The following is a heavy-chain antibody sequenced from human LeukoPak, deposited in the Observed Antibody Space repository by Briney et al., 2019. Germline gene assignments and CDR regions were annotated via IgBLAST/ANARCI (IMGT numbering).Heavy chain of an antibody. Sequence: SETLSLTCIVSGGSVSTSSYHWGWIRQPPGKGLEWIANIHYTGATYYNPSLKSRVTISLDTSKNQFSLKLSSVTAADTAVYYCARDRRGSSDMDVWGQGTTVTVSS. CDR2: IHYTGAT. D-gene: IGHD3-16*01. J-gene: IGHJ6*02. V-gene: IGHV4-39*07. CDR3: ARDRRGSSDMDV. CDR1: GGSVSTSSYH.